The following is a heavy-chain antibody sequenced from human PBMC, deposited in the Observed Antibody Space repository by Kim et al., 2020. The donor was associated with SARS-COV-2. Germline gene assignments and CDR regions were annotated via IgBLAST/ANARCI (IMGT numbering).Heavy chain of an antibody. D-gene: IGHD3-22*01. V-gene: IGHV4-34*01. CDR2: INHSGST. Sequence: SETLSLTCAVYGGSFSGYYWSWIRQPPGKGLEWIGEINHSGSTNYNPSLKSRVTISVDTSKNQFSLKLSSVTAADTAVYYCARGTMTISHWGQGTLVTVS. CDR3: ARGTMTISH. CDR1: GGSFSGYY. J-gene: IGHJ4*02.